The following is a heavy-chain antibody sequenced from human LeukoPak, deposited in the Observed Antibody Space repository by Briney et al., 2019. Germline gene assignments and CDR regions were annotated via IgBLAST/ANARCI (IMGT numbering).Heavy chain of an antibody. CDR3: ARCRSSTSWKRRYMDV. V-gene: IGHV4-34*01. J-gene: IGHJ6*03. Sequence: TSETLSLTCAVYGGSFSGYYWSWIRQPPGKGLEWIGEINHSGSTNYNPSLKSRVTISVDTSKNQFSLKLSSVTAADTAVYYCARCRSSTSWKRRYMDVWGKGTTVTVS. CDR1: GGSFSGYY. D-gene: IGHD2-2*01. CDR2: INHSGST.